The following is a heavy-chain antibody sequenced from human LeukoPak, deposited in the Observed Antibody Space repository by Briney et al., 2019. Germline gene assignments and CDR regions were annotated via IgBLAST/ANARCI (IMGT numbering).Heavy chain of an antibody. CDR2: IYTGGNP. J-gene: IGHJ3*02. CDR1: GVSVSNNF. Sequence: GGSLRLSCVASGVSVSNNFISWVRQAPGKGLQWVSVIYTGGNPRYADSVKGRFTISRDISKNTLYLQMSNLRAEDTATYYCARVQYLDAYFDAFDIWGQGTVVTVSS. CDR3: ARVQYLDAYFDAFDI. D-gene: IGHD2/OR15-2a*01. V-gene: IGHV3-53*01.